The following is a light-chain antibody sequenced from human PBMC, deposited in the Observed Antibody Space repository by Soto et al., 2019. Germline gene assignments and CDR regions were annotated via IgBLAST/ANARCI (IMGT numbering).Light chain of an antibody. CDR3: QHYNSYLET. CDR1: EFTSKW. J-gene: IGKJ1*01. V-gene: IGKV1-5*03. Sequence: DIQITQSPSTLSASVGDRVTITCRASEFTSKWLAWYQQKPGTAPKLLIYQASSLESGVPSRFSGSGSGTEFTLTITSLQPDDFATYYCQHYNSYLETFGQGTKVEIK. CDR2: QAS.